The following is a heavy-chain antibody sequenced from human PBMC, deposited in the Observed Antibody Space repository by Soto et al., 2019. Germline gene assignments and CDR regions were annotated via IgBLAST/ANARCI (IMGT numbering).Heavy chain of an antibody. CDR3: ARAQTGEEFDP. CDR1: GGSISSYY. J-gene: IGHJ5*02. V-gene: IGHV4-59*08. Sequence: SETLSLTCTVSGGSISSYYWSWIRQPPGKGLEWIGYIYYSGSTNYNPSLKSRVTISVDTSKNQFSLKLSSVTAADTAVYYCARAQTGEEFDPWGQGTLVTVSS. D-gene: IGHD4-17*01. CDR2: IYYSGST.